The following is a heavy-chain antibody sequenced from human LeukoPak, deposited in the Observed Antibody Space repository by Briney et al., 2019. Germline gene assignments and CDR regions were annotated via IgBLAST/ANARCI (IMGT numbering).Heavy chain of an antibody. CDR1: GGSISSGSYY. J-gene: IGHJ4*02. Sequence: SETLSLTCTVSGGSISSGSYYWSWIRQPAGKRMEWIGRIYTRGSTNYNPSLKSRVTISVDTSKNQFSLKLSSVTAADTAVYYCARDDYTSINYWGQGTLVTVSS. V-gene: IGHV4-61*02. CDR2: IYTRGST. CDR3: ARDDYTSINY. D-gene: IGHD4-11*01.